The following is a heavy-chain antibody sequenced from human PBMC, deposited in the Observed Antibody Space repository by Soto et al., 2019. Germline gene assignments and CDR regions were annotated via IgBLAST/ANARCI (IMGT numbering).Heavy chain of an antibody. D-gene: IGHD5-12*01. Sequence: SETLSLTCTVSGGSISSGGYYWSWIRQYPGKGLEWIGYIYYSGTTYYNPSLKSRVTISVDTSKNQFSLKLSSVTAADTAVYYCARGRSGYDFNYYYGMDVWGQGTTVTVSS. V-gene: IGHV4-31*03. CDR1: GGSISSGGYY. CDR3: ARGRSGYDFNYYYGMDV. J-gene: IGHJ6*02. CDR2: IYYSGTT.